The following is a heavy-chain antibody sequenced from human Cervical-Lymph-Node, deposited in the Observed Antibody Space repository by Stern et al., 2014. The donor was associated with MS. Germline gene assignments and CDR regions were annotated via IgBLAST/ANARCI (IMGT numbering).Heavy chain of an antibody. D-gene: IGHD3-10*01. Sequence: VQLEESGAQVKKPGSSVKVSCKVSGGILSTYTVSWVRQAPGQGLEWMGGIVPLFNTSNYAQKFQGRVTITADESTGTAYMELSSLRSEDTAVYYCASGGSGSYYFYYGMDVWGQGTTVTVSS. CDR2: IVPLFNTS. CDR3: ASGGSGSYYFYYGMDV. J-gene: IGHJ6*02. V-gene: IGHV1-69*01. CDR1: GGILSTYT.